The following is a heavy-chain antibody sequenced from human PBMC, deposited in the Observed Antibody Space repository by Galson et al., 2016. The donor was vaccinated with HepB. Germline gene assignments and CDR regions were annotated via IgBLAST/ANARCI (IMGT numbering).Heavy chain of an antibody. CDR2: ITSGSRST. CDR3: VKGQWFGEELFGH. V-gene: IGHV3-48*03. J-gene: IGHJ4*02. Sequence: SLRLSCAASGIAFSKYDMNWVRQAPGKGLEWIAAITSGSRSTHYIDSIRGRFTVSRDNAKNSVFLQMNSLSEEDTAVYYCVKGQWFGEELFGHWGQGIQVSVSS. D-gene: IGHD3-10*01. CDR1: GIAFSKYD.